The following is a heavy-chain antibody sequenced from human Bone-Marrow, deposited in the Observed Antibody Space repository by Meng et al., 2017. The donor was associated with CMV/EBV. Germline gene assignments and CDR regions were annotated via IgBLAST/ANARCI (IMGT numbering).Heavy chain of an antibody. J-gene: IGHJ4*02. CDR2: INPNSGGT. Sequence: QGQLAKSGAEVKKPGASVKVSCKASGYTFTGYYMHWVRQAPGQGLEWMGWINPNSGGTNYAQNFQGRVTMTRDMSINTAYMELSRPTSGDTAVYYCARSSGWSRFDYWGQGTLVTVSS. CDR1: GYTFTGYY. V-gene: IGHV1-2*02. CDR3: ARSSGWSRFDY. D-gene: IGHD6-19*01.